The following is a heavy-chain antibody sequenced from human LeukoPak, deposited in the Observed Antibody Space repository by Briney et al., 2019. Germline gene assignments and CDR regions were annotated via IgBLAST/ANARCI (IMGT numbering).Heavy chain of an antibody. D-gene: IGHD3-3*01. J-gene: IGHJ4*02. V-gene: IGHV1-8*03. CDR3: ARQSEFLEWLYYFDS. CDR1: GYNFTGYY. Sequence: ASVKVSCKPSGYNFTGYYLHWVRQATGQGLEWMGWVNPNSGNTDFGQKFQGRLTITRNTSISTVYMELSSLRSEDTAVYYCARQSEFLEWLYYFDSWGQGTLVTVSS. CDR2: VNPNSGNT.